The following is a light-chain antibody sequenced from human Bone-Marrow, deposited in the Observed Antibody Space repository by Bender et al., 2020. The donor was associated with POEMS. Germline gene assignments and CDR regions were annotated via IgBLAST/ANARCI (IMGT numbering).Light chain of an antibody. CDR3: NSYTSTSSVGI. V-gene: IGLV2-14*03. CDR2: DVT. Sequence: QSALTQPPSASGSPGQSVTISCTGTRSDVGGYDSVSWFQHLPGKAPKLMIYDVTDRPSGVSTRFSGSKSGNTASLTISGLQADDEADYYCNSYTSTSSVGIFGGGTKVTVL. CDR1: RSDVGGYDS. J-gene: IGLJ2*01.